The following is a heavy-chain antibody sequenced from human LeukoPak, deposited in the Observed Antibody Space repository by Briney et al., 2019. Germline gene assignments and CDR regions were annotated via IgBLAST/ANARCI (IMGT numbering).Heavy chain of an antibody. Sequence: SETLSLTCTVSGASISSYYWGWIRQPPTKELEWIGYVYPSGYTNDNPSLRSRVTISLDTSKNQFSLRLTSVTAADTAVYYCARAISAHSDTMYYFDYWGQGTLVTVSS. J-gene: IGHJ4*02. CDR2: VYPSGYT. CDR1: GASISSYY. CDR3: ARAISAHSDTMYYFDY. V-gene: IGHV4-59*01. D-gene: IGHD2-21*02.